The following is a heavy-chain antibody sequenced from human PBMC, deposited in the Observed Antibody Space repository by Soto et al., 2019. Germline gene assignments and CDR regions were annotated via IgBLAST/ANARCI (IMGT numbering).Heavy chain of an antibody. V-gene: IGHV4-34*01. CDR2: INHSGNT. D-gene: IGHD3-16*01. CDR3: ARESPGELAYYFDF. CDR1: GASLSDNY. Sequence: PSETLSLTCAVYGASLSDNYCNWLRQPPGKGLEWIGEINHSGNTNYNPSLRSRVTISGDTSKNQFSLTLRSVTAADSAVYYCARESPGELAYYFDFWGQGTPVTVSS. J-gene: IGHJ4*02.